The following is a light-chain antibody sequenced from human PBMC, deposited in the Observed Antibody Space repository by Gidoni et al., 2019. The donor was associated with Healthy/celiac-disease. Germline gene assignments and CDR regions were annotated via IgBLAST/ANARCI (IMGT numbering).Light chain of an antibody. CDR2: GAS. CDR1: QSVSSSY. CDR3: QQYGSSPT. V-gene: IGKV3-20*01. Sequence: ELVLTQSPGTRSLSPGERATLSCRASQSVSSSYLAWYQQKPGQAPRLLIYGASSRATGIPDRFSGSGSGTDFTLTISRLEPEEFAVYYCQQYGSSPTFGQXTKVEIK. J-gene: IGKJ1*01.